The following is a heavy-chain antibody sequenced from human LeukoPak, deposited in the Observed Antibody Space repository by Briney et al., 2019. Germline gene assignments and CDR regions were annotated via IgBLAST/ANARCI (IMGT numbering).Heavy chain of an antibody. CDR1: RYTFTGYY. CDR2: INPNSGGT. J-gene: IGHJ6*03. D-gene: IGHD2-2*01. V-gene: IGHV1-2*02. Sequence: ASVKDSCKASRYTFTGYYMHWVRQAPGQGLEGMGWINPNSGGTNYAQKFQGRVTMTRDTSISTAYMELSRLRSDDTAVYYCARDRAYNIVVVPAAKATYYYYMDVWGKGTTVTVSS. CDR3: ARDRAYNIVVVPAAKATYYYYMDV.